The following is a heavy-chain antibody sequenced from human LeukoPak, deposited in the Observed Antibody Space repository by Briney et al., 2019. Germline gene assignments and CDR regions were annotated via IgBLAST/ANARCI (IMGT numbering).Heavy chain of an antibody. CDR3: ARDCSGGSCYGAFDI. J-gene: IGHJ3*02. CDR1: GASIRSGEYY. D-gene: IGHD2-15*01. CDR2: IYDSGST. Sequence: SETLSLTCTVSGASIRSGEYYWSWIRQPPGKGLEWIGYIYDSGSTYYNPSLKSRITISVDTSENRFSLKLSSVTATDMAVYYCARDCSGGSCYGAFDIWGQGTMVTVSS. V-gene: IGHV4-30-4*01.